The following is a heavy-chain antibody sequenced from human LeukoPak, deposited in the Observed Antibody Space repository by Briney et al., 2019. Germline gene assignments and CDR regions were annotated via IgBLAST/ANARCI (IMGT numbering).Heavy chain of an antibody. J-gene: IGHJ5*02. D-gene: IGHD3-3*01. CDR2: IYTSGST. CDR1: GGSISSYY. V-gene: IGHV4-4*07. CDR3: AREGSTYYDFWSGYYSDNWFDP. Sequence: SETLSLTCTVSGGSISSYYWSWIRQPAGKGLEWIGRIYTSGSTNYNPSLKSRVTMSVDTSKNQFSLKLNSVTAADTAVYYCAREGSTYYDFWSGYYSDNWFDPWGQGTLVTVSS.